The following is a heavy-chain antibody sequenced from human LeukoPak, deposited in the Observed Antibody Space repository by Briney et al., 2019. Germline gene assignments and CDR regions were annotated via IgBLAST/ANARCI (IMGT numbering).Heavy chain of an antibody. CDR1: GFTFSSYA. V-gene: IGHV3-23*01. J-gene: IGHJ6*03. CDR2: ISGSGGST. CDR3: AKDLPYGSGSPPSHYYYMDV. D-gene: IGHD3-10*01. Sequence: GGSLRLSCAASGFTFSSYAMSWVRQAPGKGLEWVSAISGSGGSTYYADSVKGRFTISRDNSKNTLYLQMNSLRAEDTAVYYCAKDLPYGSGSPPSHYYYMDVWGKGTTVTVSS.